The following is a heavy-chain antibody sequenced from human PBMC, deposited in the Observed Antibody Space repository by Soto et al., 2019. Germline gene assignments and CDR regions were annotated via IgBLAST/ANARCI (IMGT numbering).Heavy chain of an antibody. J-gene: IGHJ4*02. V-gene: IGHV4-34*01. Sequence: SETLSLTCAVYGGSFSGHYWSWIRQPPGKGLEWIGEINHSGSTNYNPSLKSRVTISVDTSKNQFSLKLTSVIAADTAVYYCARGFAPTEGVDRGAPDKYYLDSWGRGTLVTVSS. CDR2: INHSGST. CDR1: GGSFSGHY. D-gene: IGHD2-21*01. CDR3: ARGFAPTEGVDRGAPDKYYLDS.